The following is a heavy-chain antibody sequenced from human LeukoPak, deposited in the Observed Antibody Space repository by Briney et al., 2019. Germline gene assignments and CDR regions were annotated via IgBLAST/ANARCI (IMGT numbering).Heavy chain of an antibody. CDR2: ISSSSSYI. D-gene: IGHD2-15*01. V-gene: IGHV3-21*01. J-gene: IGHJ6*02. CDR1: GFTFSSYS. CDR3: ARDHDEVAIYYYYGMDV. Sequence: GGSLRLSCAASGFTFSSYSMNWVRQAPGKGLEWVSSISSSSSYIYYADSVKGRFTISRDNAKNSLYLQMNSLRAEDTAMYYCARDHDEVAIYYYYGMDVWGQGTTVTVSS.